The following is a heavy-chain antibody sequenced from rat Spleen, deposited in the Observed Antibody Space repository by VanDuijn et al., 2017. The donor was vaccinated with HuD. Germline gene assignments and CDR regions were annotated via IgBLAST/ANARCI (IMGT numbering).Heavy chain of an antibody. J-gene: IGHJ4*01. Sequence: EVQLVESGGGLVQPGRSLKLSCAASGFTFSNYYMAWVRQAPSKGLEWVASISTGGDNTFYRDSVKGRFTISRDNAKNTQYLQMDSLRSEDTATYYCTRGYVMDAWGQGASVTVSS. CDR2: ISTGGDNT. V-gene: IGHV5S13*01. CDR1: GFTFSNYY. CDR3: TRGYVMDA.